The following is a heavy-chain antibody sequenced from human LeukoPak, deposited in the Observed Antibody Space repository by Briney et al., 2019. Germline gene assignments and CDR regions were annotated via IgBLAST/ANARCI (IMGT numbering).Heavy chain of an antibody. J-gene: IGHJ4*02. CDR3: ATCRDKLGNYGFTS. CDR2: IYDSWRT. D-gene: IGHD4-11*01. Sequence: SETLSLTCTVSGDSISNNYWSWIRQPPGKGLEWIGYIYDSWRTKYNPSLTSRVTISADTSKNLFSLKLTSVTTADTALYYCATCRDKLGNYGFTSGGQGPLVTVSS. V-gene: IGHV4-59*01. CDR1: GDSISNNY.